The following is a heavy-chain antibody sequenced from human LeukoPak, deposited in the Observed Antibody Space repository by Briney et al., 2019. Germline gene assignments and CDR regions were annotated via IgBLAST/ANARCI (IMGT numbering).Heavy chain of an antibody. CDR3: ARDGEYGDYVGYFDY. CDR1: GCTFSSYA. D-gene: IGHD4-17*01. Sequence: GGSLRLSCAASGCTFSSYAMSWVRQAPGKGLEWVSAISGSGGSTYYADSVKGRFTISRDNSKNTLYLQMNSLRAEDTAVYYCARDGEYGDYVGYFDYWGQGTLVTVSS. V-gene: IGHV3-23*01. CDR2: ISGSGGST. J-gene: IGHJ4*02.